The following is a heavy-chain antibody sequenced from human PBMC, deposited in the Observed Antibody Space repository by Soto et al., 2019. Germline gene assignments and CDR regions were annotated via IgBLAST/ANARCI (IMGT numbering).Heavy chain of an antibody. CDR2: ISWNSGDT. CDR3: AKDRIAARGFAFDY. CDR1: GFNFDDYA. D-gene: IGHD6-25*01. Sequence: SLRLSCAASGFNFDDYAMHWVRQAPGKGLEWVSGISWNSGDTDYVDSVKGRFTISRDNAKNSLYLQMNSLRPEDTAFYYCAKDRIAARGFAFDYWGQGTLVTVSS. J-gene: IGHJ4*02. V-gene: IGHV3-9*01.